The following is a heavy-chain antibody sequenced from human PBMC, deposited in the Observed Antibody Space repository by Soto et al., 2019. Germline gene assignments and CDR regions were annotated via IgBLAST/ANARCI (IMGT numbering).Heavy chain of an antibody. CDR3: FRGGFPDYGKEGRY. CDR2: IYASGGST. V-gene: IGHV1-46*01. J-gene: IGHJ4*02. Sequence: QVQLMQSGAEVKKPGASVKVSCKASGYTFTSYNVHWVRQAPGQGLEWMGIIYASGGSTTYTQNSQVRLTVTRDTSTSTVYMELRSLRSDDTAVYYCFRGGFPDYGKEGRYWGQGTLVTVSS. CDR1: GYTFTSYN. D-gene: IGHD4-17*01.